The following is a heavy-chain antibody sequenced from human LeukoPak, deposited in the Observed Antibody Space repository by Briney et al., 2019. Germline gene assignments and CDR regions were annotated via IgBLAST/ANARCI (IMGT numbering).Heavy chain of an antibody. CDR3: ARDVDYYGSGSYYRY. Sequence: ASVKVSCKASGYTFTSYGISWVRQAPGQGLEWMGWISAYNGNTNYAQKLQGRVTMTTDTSTSTAYMELRSLRSDDTAVYYCARDVDYYGSGSYYRYWGQGTLVTVSP. CDR1: GYTFTSYG. D-gene: IGHD3-10*01. V-gene: IGHV1-18*01. CDR2: ISAYNGNT. J-gene: IGHJ4*02.